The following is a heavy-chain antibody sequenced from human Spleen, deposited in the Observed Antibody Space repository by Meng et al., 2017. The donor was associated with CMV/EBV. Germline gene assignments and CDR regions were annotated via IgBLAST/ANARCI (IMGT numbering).Heavy chain of an antibody. Sequence: SETLSLTCTVSGGSISSYYWGWIRQPPGKGLEWIGSIYYSGSTYYNPSLKSRVTISVDTSKNQFSLKLSSVTAADTAVYYCARADSTIFGVVIGNMDVWGQGTTVTVSS. CDR2: IYYSGST. D-gene: IGHD3-3*01. J-gene: IGHJ6*02. V-gene: IGHV4-39*07. CDR3: ARADSTIFGVVIGNMDV. CDR1: GGSISSYY.